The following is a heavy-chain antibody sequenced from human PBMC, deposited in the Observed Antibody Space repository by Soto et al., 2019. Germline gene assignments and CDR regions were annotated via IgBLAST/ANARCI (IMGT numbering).Heavy chain of an antibody. J-gene: IGHJ4*02. D-gene: IGHD3-3*01. V-gene: IGHV3-23*01. CDR3: AKVVGARFLEWLLEGFDY. CDR2: ISGSGGST. CDR1: GFTFSSYA. Sequence: EVQLLESGGGLVQPGGSLRLSCAASGFTFSSYAMNWVRQAPGKGLEWVSAISGSGGSTYYADSVKGRFTISRDNSKNTLHLQMNSLRAEATAVYYCAKVVGARFLEWLLEGFDYWGQGTLVTVSS.